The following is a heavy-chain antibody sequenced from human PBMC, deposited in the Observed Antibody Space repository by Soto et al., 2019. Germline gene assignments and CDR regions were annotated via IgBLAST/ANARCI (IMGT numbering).Heavy chain of an antibody. Sequence: EVHLLESGGVLVQPGGSLRLSCAASGFAFSSYAMSWVRQAPGKGLEWVSGVSAHGADTYYADSVKGRFTISRDNSEDPLYLQMYGLRAEDTAVYYCAREDGGGPFDYWGQETLLTVSS. D-gene: IGHD2-15*01. CDR3: AREDGGGPFDY. CDR1: GFAFSSYA. J-gene: IGHJ4*02. CDR2: VSAHGADT. V-gene: IGHV3-23*01.